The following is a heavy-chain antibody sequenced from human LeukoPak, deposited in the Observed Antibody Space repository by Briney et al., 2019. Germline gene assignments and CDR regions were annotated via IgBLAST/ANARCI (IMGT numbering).Heavy chain of an antibody. Sequence: SETLSLTCAVSGGSISSSNWWSWVRQPPGKGLEWIGETYHSGSTNYNPSLKSRVTISVDKSISTAYLQWSSLKASDTAMYYCARLSGLRFLEWPLYFDYWGRGTLVTVSS. V-gene: IGHV4-4*02. CDR3: ARLSGLRFLEWPLYFDY. CDR1: GGSISSSNW. D-gene: IGHD3-3*01. CDR2: TYHSGST. J-gene: IGHJ4*02.